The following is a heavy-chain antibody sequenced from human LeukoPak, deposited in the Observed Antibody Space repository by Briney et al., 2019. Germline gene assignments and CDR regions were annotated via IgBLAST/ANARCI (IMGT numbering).Heavy chain of an antibody. J-gene: IGHJ4*02. Sequence: GGSLRLSCAASGFTVSSNYMSWVRQAPGKGLEWVSVIYSGGSTYYADSVKGRFTLSRDNSKNTLYLQMNSLRAEDTAVYYCARGSTRIAVAVVWGQGTLVTVSS. D-gene: IGHD6-19*01. CDR2: IYSGGST. CDR1: GFTVSSNY. CDR3: ARGSTRIAVAVV. V-gene: IGHV3-66*02.